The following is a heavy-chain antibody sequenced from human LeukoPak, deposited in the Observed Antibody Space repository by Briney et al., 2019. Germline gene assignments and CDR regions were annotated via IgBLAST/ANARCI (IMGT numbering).Heavy chain of an antibody. Sequence: PSETLSLTCTVSGGSMTSYYWTWIRQPPGKGLEWIAYIYHSGTTNYNPSLRNRVSISLDTSKNQFSLRLTSVTATDTAVYYCARHYLYGDPPAFDIWGQGAMVTVSS. D-gene: IGHD2-21*02. CDR1: GGSMTSYY. CDR3: ARHYLYGDPPAFDI. V-gene: IGHV4-59*08. CDR2: IYHSGTT. J-gene: IGHJ3*02.